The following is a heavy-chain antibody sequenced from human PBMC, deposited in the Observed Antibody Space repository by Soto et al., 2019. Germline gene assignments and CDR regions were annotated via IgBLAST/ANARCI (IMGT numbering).Heavy chain of an antibody. V-gene: IGHV3-23*01. J-gene: IGHJ4*02. Sequence: RGSLRLSCAASGFTFSSYAMSWVRQAPGKGLEWVSAISGSGGSTYYADSVKGRFTISRDNAKNSLYLQMNSLRAEDTAVYYCARDQPGYSYGYGLGYWGQGTLVTVSS. CDR1: GFTFSSYA. CDR3: ARDQPGYSYGYGLGY. CDR2: ISGSGGST. D-gene: IGHD5-18*01.